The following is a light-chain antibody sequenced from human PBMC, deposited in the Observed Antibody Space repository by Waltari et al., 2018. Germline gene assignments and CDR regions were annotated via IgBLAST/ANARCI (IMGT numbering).Light chain of an antibody. CDR1: RNINNY. J-gene: IGKJ4*01. CDR3: QQYNDY. CDR2: KAS. Sequence: DIQMTHSPSTLSASVGDRVIITCRARRNINNYLAWYQQKPGKAPKVLIYKASTLQSGVPSMFSGSGSGTEFTLTISSLQPDDFATYYCQQYNDYFGGGTTVEIK. V-gene: IGKV1-5*03.